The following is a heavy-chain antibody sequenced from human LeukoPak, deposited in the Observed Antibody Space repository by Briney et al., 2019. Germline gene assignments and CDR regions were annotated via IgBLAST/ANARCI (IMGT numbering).Heavy chain of an antibody. CDR1: GYSFTSYW. CDR3: ARPHFDILTGYAY. Sequence: GESLKISCKGPGYSFTSYWIGWVRQMPGKGLEWVGIIYPGDSDTRYSPSFQGQVTISADKSISTAYLQWSSLKASDTAMYYCARPHFDILTGYAYWGQGTLVTVSS. CDR2: IYPGDSDT. J-gene: IGHJ4*02. V-gene: IGHV5-51*01. D-gene: IGHD3-9*01.